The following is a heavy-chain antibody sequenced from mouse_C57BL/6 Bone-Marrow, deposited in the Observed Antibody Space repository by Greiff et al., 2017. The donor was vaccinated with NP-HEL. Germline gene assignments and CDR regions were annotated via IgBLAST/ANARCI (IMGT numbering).Heavy chain of an antibody. CDR1: GFTFSSYA. CDR3: ARDEAGLRYFDV. V-gene: IGHV5-4*01. J-gene: IGHJ1*03. D-gene: IGHD2-4*01. Sequence: EVQLVESGGGLVKPGGSLKLSCAASGFTFSSYAMSWVRQTPEKRLEWVATISDGGSYTYYPDNVKGRFTISRDNAKNNLYLQMSHLKSEDTAMYYCARDEAGLRYFDVWGTGTTVTVSS. CDR2: ISDGGSYT.